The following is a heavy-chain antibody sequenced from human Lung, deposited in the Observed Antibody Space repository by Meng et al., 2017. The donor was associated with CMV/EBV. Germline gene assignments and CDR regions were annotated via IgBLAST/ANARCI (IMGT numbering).Heavy chain of an antibody. J-gene: IGHJ4*02. CDR3: ARVWKPGIAAAEY. D-gene: IGHD6-13*01. CDR2: INPNSGGT. V-gene: IGHV1-2*02. Sequence: QASGYTFTGLSMLWVRQAPGQGLEWMGWINPNSGGTNYAQKFQGRVTMTRDTSISTAYMELSRLRSDDTAVYYCARVWKPGIAAAEYWGQGTLVTVSS. CDR1: GYTFTGLS.